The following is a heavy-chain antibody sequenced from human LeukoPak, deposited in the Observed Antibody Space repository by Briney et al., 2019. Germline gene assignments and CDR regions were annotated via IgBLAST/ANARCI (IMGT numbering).Heavy chain of an antibody. J-gene: IGHJ6*02. CDR1: GYTFTSYG. D-gene: IGHD3-3*01. CDR3: ATGRRITIFGARYYYYYGMDV. V-gene: IGHV1-18*01. Sequence: ASVKVSCKASGYTFTSYGISWVRQAPGQGLEWMGWISAYNGNTNYAQELQGRVTMTTDTSTSTAYMELRSLRSDDTAVYYCATGRRITIFGARYYYYYGMDVWGQGTTVTVSS. CDR2: ISAYNGNT.